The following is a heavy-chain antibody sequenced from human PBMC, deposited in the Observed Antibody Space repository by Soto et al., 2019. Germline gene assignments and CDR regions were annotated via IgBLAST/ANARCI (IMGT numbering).Heavy chain of an antibody. CDR2: IYYSGST. J-gene: IGHJ5*02. CDR3: ARRVAAAGTWWFDP. D-gene: IGHD6-13*01. V-gene: IGHV4-39*01. Sequence: QLQLQESGPGLVKPSETLSLTCTVSGGSISSSSYYWGWIRQPPGKGLEWIGSIYYSGSTYYNPSLKSRVTISVDTSKSQFSLKLSSVTAADTAVYYCARRVAAAGTWWFDPWGQGTLVTVSS. CDR1: GGSISSSSYY.